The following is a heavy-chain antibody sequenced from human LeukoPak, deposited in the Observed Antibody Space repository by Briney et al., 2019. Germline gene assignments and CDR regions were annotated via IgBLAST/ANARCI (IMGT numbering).Heavy chain of an antibody. Sequence: SETLSLTCTVSGGSISSTNYYWGWIRQPPGKGLEWIGNIYYSGRTYYNPSLRSRVTMSVDTSKNQFSLKLSSVTAADTALYFCARIPTNAVPAAHNGFDIWGQGTMVTVSS. D-gene: IGHD2-2*01. V-gene: IGHV4-39*01. J-gene: IGHJ3*02. CDR1: GGSISSTNYY. CDR2: IYYSGRT. CDR3: ARIPTNAVPAAHNGFDI.